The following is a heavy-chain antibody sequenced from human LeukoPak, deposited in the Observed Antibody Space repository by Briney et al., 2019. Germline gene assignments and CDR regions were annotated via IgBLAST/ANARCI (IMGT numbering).Heavy chain of an antibody. D-gene: IGHD2-2*01. J-gene: IGHJ4*02. CDR1: GFTFDDYA. CDR3: AKDTVYPLRYCSSTSCPLIDY. Sequence: GGSLRLSCAASGFTFDDYAMHWVRQAPGKGLEWVSLISGDGGSTYYADSVKGRFTISRDNSKNSLYLQMNSLRTEDTALYYCAKDTVYPLRYCSSTSCPLIDYWGQGTLVTVSS. CDR2: ISGDGGST. V-gene: IGHV3-43*02.